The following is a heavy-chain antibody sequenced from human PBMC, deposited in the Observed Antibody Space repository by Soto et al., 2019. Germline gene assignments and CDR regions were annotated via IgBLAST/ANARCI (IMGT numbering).Heavy chain of an antibody. CDR3: ASTLAYGDYAFDI. CDR2: IYPGDSDT. D-gene: IGHD4-17*01. Sequence: PGESLKISCKGSGYSFTSYWIGWVRPKPGKGLEWMGIIYPGDSDTRYSPSFQGQVTISADKSISIAYLQWSSLKASDTAMYYCASTLAYGDYAFDIWGQGTMVTVSS. V-gene: IGHV5-51*01. CDR1: GYSFTSYW. J-gene: IGHJ3*02.